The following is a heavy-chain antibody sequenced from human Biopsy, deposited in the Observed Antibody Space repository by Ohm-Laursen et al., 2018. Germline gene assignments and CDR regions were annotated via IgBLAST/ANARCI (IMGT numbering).Heavy chain of an antibody. CDR2: INPTGGTT. CDR3: ARDETGSSVFGPYYYGMDV. Sequence: VASVKVSCKASGHSFTKYYINWVRQAPGQGLEWMGIINPTGGTTSYAEKFQGRVTLTRDTSTGTVYLELNSLIYEDTALYYCARDETGSSVFGPYYYGMDVWGQGTTVTVSS. D-gene: IGHD3-9*01. CDR1: GHSFTKYY. V-gene: IGHV1-46*01. J-gene: IGHJ6*02.